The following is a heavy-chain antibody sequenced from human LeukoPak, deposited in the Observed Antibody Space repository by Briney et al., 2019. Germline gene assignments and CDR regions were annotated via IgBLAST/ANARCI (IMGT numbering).Heavy chain of an antibody. V-gene: IGHV1-69*04. CDR3: ARAGGYSGYDFFDY. Sequence: SVKVSCKSSGCTFSSYAISWVRQAPGQGLEWMGRIIPILGIANYAQKFQGRVTITADKSTSTAYMELSSLRLEDTAVYYCARAGGYSGYDFFDYWGQGTLVSVSS. CDR2: IIPILGIA. D-gene: IGHD5-12*01. J-gene: IGHJ4*02. CDR1: GCTFSSYA.